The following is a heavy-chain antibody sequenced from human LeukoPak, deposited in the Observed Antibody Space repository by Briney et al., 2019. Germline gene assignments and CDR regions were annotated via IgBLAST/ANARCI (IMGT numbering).Heavy chain of an antibody. CDR2: ICDSGRTI. J-gene: IGHJ4*02. CDR3: ARDRLGDYDHSGYYDK. V-gene: IGHV3-11*01. Sequence: PGGSLRLSCAASGFTFSDYYMSWIRQAPGQGLEWVSYICDSGRTIYYADSVKGRFIISRDNAKNSVYLQMNNLGAEDTAAYYCARDRLGDYDHSGYYDKWGQGTLVTVPS. D-gene: IGHD3-22*01. CDR1: GFTFSDYY.